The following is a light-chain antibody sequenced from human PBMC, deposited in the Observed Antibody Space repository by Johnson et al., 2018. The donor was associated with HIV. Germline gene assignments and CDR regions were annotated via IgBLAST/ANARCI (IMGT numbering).Light chain of an antibody. CDR1: SSNIGNNY. CDR2: ENN. J-gene: IGLJ1*01. V-gene: IGLV1-51*02. CDR3: GTWDYTLKTGC. Sequence: QSVLTQPPSVSAAPGQKVTISCSGNSSNIGNNYVSWYQHLPGTAPKLLISENNKRPSGIPDRFSGSKSGTSATLAIPGLQTADEADYYCGTWDYTLKTGCFGTETKVTVL.